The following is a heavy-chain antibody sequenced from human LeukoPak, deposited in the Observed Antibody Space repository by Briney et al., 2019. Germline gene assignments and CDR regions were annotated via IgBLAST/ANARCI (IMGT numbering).Heavy chain of an antibody. CDR2: IWYDGSNK. CDR1: GFTFSSYW. CDR3: AKRMGPSIAAADLDY. D-gene: IGHD6-13*01. Sequence: GGSLRLSCAASGFTFSSYWMSWVRQAPGKGLEWVAVIWYDGSNKYYADSVKGRFTISRDNSKNTLYLQMSSLRAEDTAVYYCAKRMGPSIAAADLDYWGQGTLVTVSS. V-gene: IGHV3-30*02. J-gene: IGHJ4*02.